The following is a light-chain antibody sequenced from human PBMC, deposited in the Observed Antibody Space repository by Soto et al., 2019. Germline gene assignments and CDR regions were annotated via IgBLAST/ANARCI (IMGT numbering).Light chain of an antibody. V-gene: IGLV1-51*01. Sequence: QSVLTQPPSVSAAPGQKVTISCSGSSSNVGNNYVSWYQQLPGTAPKLLIYDNNKRPSGIPDRFSGSKSGTSATLSITGLQTGDEADYDCGTWDNSLTGIIFGGGTKLTVL. J-gene: IGLJ2*01. CDR3: GTWDNSLTGII. CDR1: SSNVGNNY. CDR2: DNN.